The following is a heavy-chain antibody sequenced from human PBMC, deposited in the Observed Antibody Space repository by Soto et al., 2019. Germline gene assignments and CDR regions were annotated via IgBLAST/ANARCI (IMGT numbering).Heavy chain of an antibody. Sequence: GGSLRLSCAASGFTFSSYAMSWVRQAPGKGLEWVSAISGSGDSTYYADSVKGRFTISRDNSESTLYLQINSLRAEYTAVYYCAKEKYTNVYLWKYFDQWGQGTLVTVSS. D-gene: IGHD3-16*01. J-gene: IGHJ4*02. V-gene: IGHV3-23*01. CDR3: AKEKYTNVYLWKYFDQ. CDR1: GFTFSSYA. CDR2: ISGSGDST.